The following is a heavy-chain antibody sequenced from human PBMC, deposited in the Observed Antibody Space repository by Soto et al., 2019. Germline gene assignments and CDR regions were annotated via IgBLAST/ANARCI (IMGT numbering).Heavy chain of an antibody. J-gene: IGHJ6*02. CDR1: GGSISSGGYY. V-gene: IGHV4-31*03. Sequence: SETLSLTCTVSGGSISSGGYYWSWIRQHPGKGLEWIGYIYYSGSTYYNPSLKSRVTISVDTSKNQFSLKLSSVTAADTAVYYCAREPKWLRSPGVGYYYGMDVWGQGTTVAVSS. CDR3: AREPKWLRSPGVGYYYGMDV. D-gene: IGHD5-12*01. CDR2: IYYSGST.